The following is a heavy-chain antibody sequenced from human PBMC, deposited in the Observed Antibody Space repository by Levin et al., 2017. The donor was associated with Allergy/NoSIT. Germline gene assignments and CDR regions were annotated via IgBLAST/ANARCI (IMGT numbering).Heavy chain of an antibody. CDR3: ARDQYPLAAWLLVCDY. J-gene: IGHJ4*02. Sequence: GESLKISCKASGYTFTGYYMHWVRQAPGQGLEWMGRINPNSGGTNYAQKFQGRVTMTRDTSISTAYMELSRLGSDDTAVYYCARDQYPLAAWLLVCDYWGQGTLVTVSS. CDR2: INPNSGGT. CDR1: GYTFTGYY. V-gene: IGHV1-2*06. D-gene: IGHD3-9*01.